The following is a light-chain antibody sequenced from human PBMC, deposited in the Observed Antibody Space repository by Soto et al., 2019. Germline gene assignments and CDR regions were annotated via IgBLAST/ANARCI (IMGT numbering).Light chain of an antibody. CDR1: QSISNW. Sequence: DIRMTQSPSSVSASVGDRVTITCRASQSISNWLAWYQQKPGQAPKLLIYAASSLQNGVPSRFSGSGSGTDFTLTISSLQPDDFATYYCQQYNSYSTFGQGTKVDIK. J-gene: IGKJ1*01. V-gene: IGKV1-5*01. CDR2: AAS. CDR3: QQYNSYST.